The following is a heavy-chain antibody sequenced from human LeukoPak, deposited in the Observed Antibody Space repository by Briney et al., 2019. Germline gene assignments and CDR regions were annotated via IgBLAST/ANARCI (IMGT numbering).Heavy chain of an antibody. CDR3: ARDLDCSGWSHFQH. V-gene: IGHV1-2*02. D-gene: IGHD6-19*01. J-gene: IGHJ1*01. CDR1: GYTFTGYY. Sequence: ASVKVSFKASGYTFTGYYMHWVRQAPGQGLEWMGWINPNSGGTNYAQKFQGRVTMSRATSISTAYMDLSRLRSDDTAVYYCARDLDCSGWSHFQHWGQGTLVTVSS. CDR2: INPNSGGT.